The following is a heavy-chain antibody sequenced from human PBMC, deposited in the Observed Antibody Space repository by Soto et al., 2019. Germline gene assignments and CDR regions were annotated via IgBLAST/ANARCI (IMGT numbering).Heavy chain of an antibody. D-gene: IGHD4-17*01. V-gene: IGHV5-10-1*01. Sequence: GDRVINYCISCMRRMDGKGMVGMANINPSNSNTHYSPSFQGNVTISADKSISTVYLQWSSLKASDTAMYYCAPQLRSRGWFDPWGQGTLVTVSS. J-gene: IGHJ5*02. CDR3: APQLRSRGWFDP. CDR2: INPSNSNT. CDR1: GDRVINYC.